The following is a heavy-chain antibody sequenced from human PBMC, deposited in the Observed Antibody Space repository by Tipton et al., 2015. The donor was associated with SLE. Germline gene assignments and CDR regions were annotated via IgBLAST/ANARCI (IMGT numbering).Heavy chain of an antibody. Sequence: GSLRLSCAASGFTFSSYGMHWVRQAPGKGLEWVAFIRYDGSNKYYADSVKGRFTISRDNSKNTLYLQMNSLRAEDTAVYYCAKGLDITIFGVASYYYYGMDVWGQGTTVTVSS. V-gene: IGHV3-30*02. CDR3: AKGLDITIFGVASYYYYGMDV. J-gene: IGHJ6*02. CDR1: GFTFSSYG. D-gene: IGHD3-3*01. CDR2: IRYDGSNK.